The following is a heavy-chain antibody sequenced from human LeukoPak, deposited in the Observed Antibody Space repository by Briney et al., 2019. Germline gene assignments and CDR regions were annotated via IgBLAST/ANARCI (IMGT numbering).Heavy chain of an antibody. CDR3: ARDRAFASGRGSFDF. Sequence: ASGKVSCKASGYTFTSYGLTWVRQAPGQGLEWMGWISAYNGNTRYAQKFQGRVTMTTETTTATAYMELRGLRSDDTAVYFCARDRAFASGRGSFDFWGQGTLLTVSS. CDR1: GYTFTSYG. V-gene: IGHV1-18*01. CDR2: ISAYNGNT. D-gene: IGHD3-10*01. J-gene: IGHJ4*02.